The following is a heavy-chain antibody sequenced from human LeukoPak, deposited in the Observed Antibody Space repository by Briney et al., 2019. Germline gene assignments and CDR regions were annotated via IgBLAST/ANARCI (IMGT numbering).Heavy chain of an antibody. D-gene: IGHD6-19*01. CDR1: GYTFTSYG. CDR2: ISTYNGNT. V-gene: IGHV1-18*01. Sequence: ASVKVSCKASGYTFTSYGISWWEQPPGQGLEWMGWISTYNGNTNYAQNLQGRVTMTTDTSTSTAYTELRSLRSDDTAVYYCARDSPGSGWDDWGQGTLVTVSS. J-gene: IGHJ4*02. CDR3: ARDSPGSGWDD.